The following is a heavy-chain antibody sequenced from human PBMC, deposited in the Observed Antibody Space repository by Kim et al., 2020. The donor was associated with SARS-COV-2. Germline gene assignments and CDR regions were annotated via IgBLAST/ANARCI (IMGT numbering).Heavy chain of an antibody. V-gene: IGHV4-31*02. D-gene: IGHD4-17*01. Sequence: SLRGRVTTSVDTSKNRFSLKLSSVTAADTAVYYCARVRKTVTTYDNWFDPWGQGTLVTVSS. J-gene: IGHJ5*02. CDR3: ARVRKTVTTYDNWFDP.